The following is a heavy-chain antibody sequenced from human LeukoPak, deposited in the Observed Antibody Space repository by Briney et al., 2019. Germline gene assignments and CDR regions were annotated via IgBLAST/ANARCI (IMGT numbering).Heavy chain of an antibody. V-gene: IGHV4-34*01. CDR3: ARSYYCVSNIDY. CDR2: INHSGST. Sequence: SETLSLTCAVYGGSFSGYYWSWIRQPPGKGLEWIGEINHSGSTNYNPSLKSRVTISVDTSKNQFSLKLSSVTAADTAVYYCARSYYCVSNIDYWGQGTLVTVSS. J-gene: IGHJ4*02. D-gene: IGHD3-22*01. CDR1: GGSFSGYY.